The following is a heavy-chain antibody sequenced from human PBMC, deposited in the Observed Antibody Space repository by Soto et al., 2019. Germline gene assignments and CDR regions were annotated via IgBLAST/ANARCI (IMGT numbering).Heavy chain of an antibody. CDR3: ARGLILWFGELSRRGGYYYYMDI. J-gene: IGHJ6*03. Sequence: SETLSLTCAVYGGSFSGYQWTWIRQTPGKGLEWIGEINDSGNINYNPSLKSRVTILVDTAKKQISLKLSSVTAADTAVYYCARGLILWFGELSRRGGYYYYMDIWGKGTSVTVSS. D-gene: IGHD3-10*01. CDR2: INDSGNI. CDR1: GGSFSGYQ. V-gene: IGHV4-34*01.